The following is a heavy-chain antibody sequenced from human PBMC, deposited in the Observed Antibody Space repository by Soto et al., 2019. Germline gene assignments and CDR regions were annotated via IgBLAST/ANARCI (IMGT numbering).Heavy chain of an antibody. J-gene: IGHJ4*02. CDR1: GFTFSTYG. Sequence: QVQLVESGGGVVQPGRSLRLSCAASGFTFSTYGMHWVRQAPGKGLEWVAVISYDGNTEYYADSVKGRLTISRDNSKNTLYLHMGSLRAEDTAVYYCAKNKEANYDFWSGTEYLGQATLVTVSS. V-gene: IGHV3-30*18. CDR3: AKNKEANYDFWSGTEY. D-gene: IGHD3-3*01. CDR2: ISYDGNTE.